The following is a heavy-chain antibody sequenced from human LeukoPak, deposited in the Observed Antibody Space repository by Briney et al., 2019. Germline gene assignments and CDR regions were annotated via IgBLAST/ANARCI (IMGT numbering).Heavy chain of an antibody. CDR1: GFTFSSYA. V-gene: IGHV3-30-3*01. J-gene: IGHJ4*02. D-gene: IGHD5-18*01. CDR3: ARAGTTYNYGRDFDY. Sequence: PGGSLRLSCAASGFTFSSYAMHWVRQAPGKGLEWVAVISYDGSNKYYADSVKGRFTISRDNSKNTLYLQMNSLRAEDTAVYYCARAGTTYNYGRDFDYWGQGTLVTVSS. CDR2: ISYDGSNK.